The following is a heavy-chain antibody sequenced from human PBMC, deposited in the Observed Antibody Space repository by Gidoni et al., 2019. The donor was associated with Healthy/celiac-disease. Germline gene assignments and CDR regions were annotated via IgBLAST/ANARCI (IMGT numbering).Heavy chain of an antibody. Sequence: HWVRQAPGQGLEWMGWSNPNSGGTNYAQKFQGRVTMTRDTSISTAYMELSRLRSDDTAVYYCARVDITMIGSGLDCWGQGTLVTVSS. CDR2: SNPNSGGT. D-gene: IGHD3-22*01. V-gene: IGHV1-2*02. J-gene: IGHJ4*02. CDR3: ARVDITMIGSGLDC.